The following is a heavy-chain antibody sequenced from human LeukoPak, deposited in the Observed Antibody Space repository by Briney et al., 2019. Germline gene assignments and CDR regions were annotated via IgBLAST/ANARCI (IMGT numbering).Heavy chain of an antibody. CDR1: GGSFSGYY. V-gene: IGHV4-34*01. D-gene: IGHD5-12*01. J-gene: IGHJ5*02. CDR3: ARVDIVATIWRRDYRRNWFDP. Sequence: SETLSLTCAVYGGSFSGYYWSWIRQPPGKGLEWIGEINHSGSTNYNPSLKSRVTISVDTSKNQFSLKLSSVTAADTAVYYCARVDIVATIWRRDYRRNWFDPWGQGTLVTVSS. CDR2: INHSGST.